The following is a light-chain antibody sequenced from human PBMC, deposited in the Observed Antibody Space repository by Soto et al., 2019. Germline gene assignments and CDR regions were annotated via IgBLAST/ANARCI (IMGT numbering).Light chain of an antibody. CDR1: QGISSA. CDR2: DAS. V-gene: IGKV1-13*02. J-gene: IGKJ1*01. Sequence: AIQLTQSPSSLSASVGDRVTITCRASQGISSALAWYQQKPGEAPKLLIYDASALPRGVPSRFSGSGSGTKFTLTIASLQPEDFATYYCQQYETFSGTFGPGTKVDIK. CDR3: QQYETFSGT.